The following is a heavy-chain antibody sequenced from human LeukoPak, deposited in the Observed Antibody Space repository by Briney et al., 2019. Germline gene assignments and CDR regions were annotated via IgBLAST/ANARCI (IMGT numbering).Heavy chain of an antibody. CDR3: ARAGLGHCSSTSCYRHNWFDP. Sequence: SETLSLTCAVYGGSSSGYYWSWIRQPPGKGLEWIGEINHSGSTNYNPSLKSRVTISVDTSKNQFSLKLSSVTAADTAVYYCARAGLGHCSSTSCYRHNWFDPWGQGTLVTVSS. CDR1: GGSSSGYY. CDR2: INHSGST. D-gene: IGHD2-2*02. J-gene: IGHJ5*02. V-gene: IGHV4-34*01.